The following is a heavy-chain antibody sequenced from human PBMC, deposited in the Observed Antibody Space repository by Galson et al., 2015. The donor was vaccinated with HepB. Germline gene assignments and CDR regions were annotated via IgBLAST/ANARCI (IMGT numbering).Heavy chain of an antibody. CDR3: ARDLHYGGTNFDY. V-gene: IGHV1-2*04. CDR1: GYTFTGYY. CDR2: INPNSGGT. J-gene: IGHJ4*02. Sequence: SVKVSCKASGYTFTGYYMHWVRQAPGQGLEWMGWINPNSGGTNYAQKFQGWVTMTRDTSISTAYMELSRLRSDDTAVYYCARDLHYGGTNFDYWGQGTLVTVSS. D-gene: IGHD4-23*01.